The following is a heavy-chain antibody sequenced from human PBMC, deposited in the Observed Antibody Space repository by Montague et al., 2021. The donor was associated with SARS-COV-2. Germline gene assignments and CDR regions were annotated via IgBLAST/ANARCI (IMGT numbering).Heavy chain of an antibody. J-gene: IGHJ4*02. CDR2: INHSGST. V-gene: IGHV4-34*01. D-gene: IGHD4-17*01. CDR1: GGSFSGYY. CDR3: AKYGDWFDY. Sequence: SETLSLTCAACGGSFSGYYWSWIRQPPGKGLEWIGEINHSGSTNYNPSLKSRVTISVDTSKNQFSLKLSSVTAADTAVYCCAKYGDWFDYWGQGTLVTVSS.